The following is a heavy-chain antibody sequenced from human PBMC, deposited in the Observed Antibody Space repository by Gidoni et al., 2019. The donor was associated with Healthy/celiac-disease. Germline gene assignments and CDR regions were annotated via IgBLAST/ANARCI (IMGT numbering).Heavy chain of an antibody. CDR3: ARDSSGYFPVDI. D-gene: IGHD3-3*01. CDR1: GCTFSSYS. CDR2: ISSSSSYI. J-gene: IGHJ3*02. V-gene: IGHV3-21*01. Sequence: EVQLVESGGGRVKPGGSLRLACAASGCTFSSYSMNWVRQAPGKGLGLVSSISSSSSYIYYADSVKGRFTISRDNAKNSLYLQMNSLRAEDTAVYYCARDSSGYFPVDIWGQGTMVTVSS.